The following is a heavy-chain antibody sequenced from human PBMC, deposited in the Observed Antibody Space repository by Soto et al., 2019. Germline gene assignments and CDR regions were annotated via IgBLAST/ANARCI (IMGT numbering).Heavy chain of an antibody. CDR2: IIPIFGTA. CDR1: GGTFSSYA. Sequence: QVQLVQSGAEVQKPGSSVKVSCKASGGTFSSYAISWVRQAPGQGLEWMGGIIPIFGTANYAQKFQGRVTITADEPTSTAYMELSSLRSEDTAVYYCARDAGDGYSYRPNWFDPWGQGTLVTVSS. V-gene: IGHV1-69*01. D-gene: IGHD5-18*01. CDR3: ARDAGDGYSYRPNWFDP. J-gene: IGHJ5*02.